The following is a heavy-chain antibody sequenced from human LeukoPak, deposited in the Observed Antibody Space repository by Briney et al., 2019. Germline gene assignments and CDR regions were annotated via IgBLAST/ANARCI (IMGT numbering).Heavy chain of an antibody. V-gene: IGHV3-7*01. Sequence: PGGSLRLTWVASGFRFGRDWISWVRQAPGKGLEWVACVKQDGTEKNYVVSVWGRFTVSVDNGKNSLYLQMNSLRAEDTAKYYCATLDSTKSVLWGRGTAVIVSS. CDR1: GFRFGRDW. D-gene: IGHD2-2*01. CDR2: VKQDGTEK. CDR3: ATLDSTKSVL. J-gene: IGHJ1*01.